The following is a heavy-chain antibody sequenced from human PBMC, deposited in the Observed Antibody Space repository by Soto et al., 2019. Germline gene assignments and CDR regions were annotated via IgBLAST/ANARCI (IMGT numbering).Heavy chain of an antibody. Sequence: QVQLVESGGGVVQPGRSLRLSCAASGFTFSNDGMHWVRQAPGKGLAWVAVISYDGSNKYYADSVNGRFTISRDNSKNTLYLQMNSLRVADTAMYYCAKHHGYISGWYSIDYWGQGTLVTVSS. V-gene: IGHV3-30*18. CDR3: AKHHGYISGWYSIDY. J-gene: IGHJ4*02. D-gene: IGHD6-19*01. CDR1: GFTFSNDG. CDR2: ISYDGSNK.